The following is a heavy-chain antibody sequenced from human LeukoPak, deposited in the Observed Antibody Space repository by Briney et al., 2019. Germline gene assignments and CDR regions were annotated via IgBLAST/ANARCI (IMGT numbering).Heavy chain of an antibody. D-gene: IGHD3-22*01. CDR3: AKAPMIVVTNNWFDP. CDR1: GFTFSGYA. CDR2: ISGSGSRT. V-gene: IGHV3-23*01. J-gene: IGHJ5*02. Sequence: PGGSLRLSCAASGFTFSGYAMNWVRQAPGKGLEWVSSISGSGSRTYYGDSVKGRFTVSRDNSNNTLFLHMNSLRAEDTAVYYCAKAPMIVVTNNWFDPWGQGTLVTVSS.